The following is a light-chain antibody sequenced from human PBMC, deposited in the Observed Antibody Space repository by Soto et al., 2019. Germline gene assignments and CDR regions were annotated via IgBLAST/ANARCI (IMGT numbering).Light chain of an antibody. V-gene: IGKV3-11*01. CDR3: QQRTRWPMT. CDR1: QNLHSF. Sequence: EIVLKQSPASLSVSPWERDTHSXRASQNLHSFLNWYQQRPGQAPRPLIYDGSKRAAGVPDRISGDGSGTDYTLTISSLEPEDFAVYYCQQRTRWPMTFGQGTRLEIK. J-gene: IGKJ5*01. CDR2: DGS.